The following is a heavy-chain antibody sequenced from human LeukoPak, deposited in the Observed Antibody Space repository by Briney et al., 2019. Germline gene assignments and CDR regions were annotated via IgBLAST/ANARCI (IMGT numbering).Heavy chain of an antibody. CDR1: GFTFRSYA. V-gene: IGHV3-30*04. Sequence: GGSLRLSCAASGFTFRSYAMHWVRQAPGKGLVWVAVISYDGSNKYYADSVKGRFTISRDNSKNTLYLQMNSLRAEDTAVYYCARDPGYSSSCFDYWGQGTLVTVSS. CDR3: ARDPGYSSSCFDY. J-gene: IGHJ4*02. CDR2: ISYDGSNK. D-gene: IGHD6-13*01.